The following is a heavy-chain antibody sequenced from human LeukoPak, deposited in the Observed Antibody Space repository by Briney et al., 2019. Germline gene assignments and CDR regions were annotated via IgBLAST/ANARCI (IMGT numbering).Heavy chain of an antibody. Sequence: KASETLSLTCTVSGGSISSYYWSWIRQLPGKGLEWIGYIYYSGSTNYNPSLKSRVTISVDTSKNQFSLKLSSVTAADTAAYYCARGEGYGDYFGAFDIWGQGTMVTVSS. V-gene: IGHV4-59*01. CDR2: IYYSGST. D-gene: IGHD4-17*01. CDR3: ARGEGYGDYFGAFDI. J-gene: IGHJ3*02. CDR1: GGSISSYY.